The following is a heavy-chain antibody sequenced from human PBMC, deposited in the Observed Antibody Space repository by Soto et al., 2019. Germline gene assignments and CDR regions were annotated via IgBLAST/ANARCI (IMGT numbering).Heavy chain of an antibody. Sequence: LRLSCAASRFTFSSYWMSWVRQAPGKGLEWVANIKQDGSEKYYVDSVKGRFTISRDNAKNSLYLQMNSLRAEDTAVYYCARDRSSGWTPHYYYYYGMDVWGQGTTVTVSS. CDR3: ARDRSSGWTPHYYYYYGMDV. D-gene: IGHD6-19*01. CDR1: RFTFSSYW. CDR2: IKQDGSEK. V-gene: IGHV3-7*01. J-gene: IGHJ6*02.